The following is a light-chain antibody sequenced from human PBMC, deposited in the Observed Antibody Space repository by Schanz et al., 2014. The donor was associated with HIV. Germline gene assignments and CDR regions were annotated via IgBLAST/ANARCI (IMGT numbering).Light chain of an antibody. Sequence: DIQLTQSPSSLSASVGDRVTITCRASQGMSNDLAWYQQKPGKVPKLLSYAASTLQSGVPSRFSGSGSGTDFTLTISRLQPEDVATYYCQKYNSAPLTFGGGTKVEI. CDR2: AAS. CDR3: QKYNSAPLT. J-gene: IGKJ4*01. V-gene: IGKV1-27*01. CDR1: QGMSND.